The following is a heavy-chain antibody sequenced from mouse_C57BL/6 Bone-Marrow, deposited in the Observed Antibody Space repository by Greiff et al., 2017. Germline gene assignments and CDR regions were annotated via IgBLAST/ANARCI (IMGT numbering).Heavy chain of an antibody. CDR2: IDPSDSYT. V-gene: IGHV1-69*01. J-gene: IGHJ4*01. CDR3: AREEYYDYKLYYAMDY. Sequence: QVQLQQPGAELVMPGSSVKLSCKASGYTFTSYWMHWVKQRPGQGLEWIGEIDPSDSYTNYNQKFKGKSTLTVDKSSSTAYMQLSSLTSEDSAVYYCAREEYYDYKLYYAMDYWGQGTSVTVSS. CDR1: GYTFTSYW. D-gene: IGHD2-4*01.